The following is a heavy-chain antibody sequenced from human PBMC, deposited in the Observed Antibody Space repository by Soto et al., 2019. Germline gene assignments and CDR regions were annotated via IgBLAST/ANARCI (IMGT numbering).Heavy chain of an antibody. J-gene: IGHJ6*03. V-gene: IGHV3-48*01. D-gene: IGHD5-12*01. CDR1: GFSFSSYS. CDR3: ARKSIVSTTYYNYYFYMDV. Sequence: GGSLRLSCAASGFSFSSYSMNWVFQAPGKGLEWVSCISSSSSTIYYADSVRGRFTISRDNAKNSLYLQMNSLRAEDTAVYYCARKSIVSTTYYNYYFYMDVWGKGTTVTVSS. CDR2: ISSSSSTI.